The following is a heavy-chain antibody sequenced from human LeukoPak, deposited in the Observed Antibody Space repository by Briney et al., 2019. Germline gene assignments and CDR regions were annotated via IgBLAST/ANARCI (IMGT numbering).Heavy chain of an antibody. CDR3: ARVLGYCTSTSCYGDAFDI. CDR2: IYSGGGT. Sequence: GGSLRLSCAASGFTVSSNYMSWVRQAPGKGLECVSVIYSGGGTYYADSVKGRFTISRDNSKNTLSLQMNSLRAEDTAVYYCARVLGYCTSTSCYGDAFDIWGQGTMVTVSS. CDR1: GFTVSSNY. D-gene: IGHD2-2*01. J-gene: IGHJ3*02. V-gene: IGHV3-66*01.